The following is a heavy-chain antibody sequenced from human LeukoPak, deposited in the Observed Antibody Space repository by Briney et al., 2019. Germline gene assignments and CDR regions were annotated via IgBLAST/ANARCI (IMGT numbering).Heavy chain of an antibody. D-gene: IGHD3-22*01. CDR1: GGSFSGYY. CDR2: INHSGST. J-gene: IGHJ4*02. CDR3: AKSPSYYYENY. V-gene: IGHV4-34*01. Sequence: SETLSLTCAVYGGSFSGYYWNWIRQPPGKGLEWIGEINHSGSTNYNPSLQSRVTISVDTSKSQFSLNLSSVTAADTAVYYCAKSPSYYYENYWGQGTLVTVSS.